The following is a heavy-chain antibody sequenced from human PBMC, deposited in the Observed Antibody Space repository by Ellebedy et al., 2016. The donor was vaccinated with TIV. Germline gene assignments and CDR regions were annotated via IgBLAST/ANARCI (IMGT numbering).Heavy chain of an antibody. Sequence: AASVKVSCKASGYTFTNYCLHWVRQAPGQGLEWMGIINPSGGSTSYAQKFQGRVTMTRDTSTSTVYMELSSLRSEDTAVYYCARDSYDSSGFDCWGQGTLVTVSS. J-gene: IGHJ4*02. CDR3: ARDSYDSSGFDC. CDR2: INPSGGST. V-gene: IGHV1-46*01. CDR1: GYTFTNYC. D-gene: IGHD3-22*01.